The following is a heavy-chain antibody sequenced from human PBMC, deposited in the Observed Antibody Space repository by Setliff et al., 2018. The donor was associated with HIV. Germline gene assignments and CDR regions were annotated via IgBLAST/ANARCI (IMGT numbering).Heavy chain of an antibody. CDR3: ARHLLRGYIYIVFDY. CDR1: GFSISSRYY. V-gene: IGHV4-38-2*01. CDR2: IYHTGSS. Sequence: KTSETLSLTCDVSGFSISSRYYWGWIRQSPGKGLEWIGNIYHTGSSYYNPSLNDRATISLDTSKNQFSLKLRSVTAADTAVYYCARHLLRGYIYIVFDYWGQGTLVTVSS. J-gene: IGHJ4*02. D-gene: IGHD5-18*01.